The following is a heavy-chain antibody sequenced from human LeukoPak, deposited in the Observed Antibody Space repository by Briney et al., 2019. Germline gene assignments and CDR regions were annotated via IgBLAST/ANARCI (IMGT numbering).Heavy chain of an antibody. CDR3: ARDGVFHDSDGYAFDY. V-gene: IGHV4-38-2*02. CDR1: NYSITSGYF. J-gene: IGHJ4*02. Sequence: SENLSLTCAVSNYSITSGYFWGWIRQPPGKGLEWIATIYHGGTTYYNPSLRNRVTLFVDTSKNQFSLKLTSLTAADTAVYYCARDGVFHDSDGYAFDYWGQGSL. D-gene: IGHD5-18*01. CDR2: IYHGGTT.